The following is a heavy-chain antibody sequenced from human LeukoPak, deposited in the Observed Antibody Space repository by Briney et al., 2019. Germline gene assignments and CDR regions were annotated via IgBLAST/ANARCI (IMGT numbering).Heavy chain of an antibody. D-gene: IGHD5-18*01. Sequence: HPGGSLRLSCAASGFTFSSYAMHWVRQAPGKGLEWVAVISYDGSNKYYADSVKGRFTISRDNSKNTLYLQMNSLRAEDTAVYYCARMAYSSGRGYSYGSFDYWGQGTLVTVSS. J-gene: IGHJ4*02. CDR1: GFTFSSYA. CDR2: ISYDGSNK. V-gene: IGHV3-30-3*01. CDR3: ARMAYSSGRGYSYGSFDY.